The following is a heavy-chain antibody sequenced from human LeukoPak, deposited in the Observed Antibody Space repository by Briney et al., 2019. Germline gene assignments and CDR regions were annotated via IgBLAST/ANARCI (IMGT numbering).Heavy chain of an antibody. D-gene: IGHD4-17*01. CDR3: AKIPAFYYGDDWTSSNYFND. CDR1: GTSVSNTDW. Sequence: PETLSLTCAVCGTSVSNTDWWSWVRQPPGKGLEYIGQIFHSGRTNYNPSLKSRATISIDRSRDQFSLTLSSVTAADTAVYYCAKIPAFYYGDDWTSSNYFNDWGQGTLVTVSS. J-gene: IGHJ4*02. CDR2: IFHSGRT. V-gene: IGHV4-4*03.